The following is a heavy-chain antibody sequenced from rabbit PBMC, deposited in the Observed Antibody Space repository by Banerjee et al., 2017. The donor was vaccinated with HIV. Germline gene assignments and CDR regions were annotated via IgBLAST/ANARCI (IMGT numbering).Heavy chain of an antibody. J-gene: IGHJ4*01. CDR1: GFSFSSGYW. D-gene: IGHD1-1*01. CDR3: ARDINTNDYFNL. CDR2: IGVSGGIT. V-gene: IGHV1S45*01. Sequence: QEQLVESGGGLVQPEGSLTLTCTASGFSFSSGYWMCWVRQAPGKGLEWVACIGVSGGITHYATWAKGRFTISKTSSTTVTLQMTSLTAADTATYFCARDINTNDYFNLWGQGTLVTVS.